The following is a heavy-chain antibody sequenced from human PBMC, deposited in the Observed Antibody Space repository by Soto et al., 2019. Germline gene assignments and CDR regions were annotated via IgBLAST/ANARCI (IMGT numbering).Heavy chain of an antibody. Sequence: PGGSLRLSCAASGFTFSAYEMHWVRQAPGQGLEWVSYISKSGGTTYYADSVKGRFTISRDDAKNSVYLQMSSLRPEDMAVYKCVREGHYYFDYWGQGALVTVYS. CDR1: GFTFSAYE. J-gene: IGHJ4*02. CDR3: VREGHYYFDY. CDR2: ISKSGGTT. V-gene: IGHV3-48*03.